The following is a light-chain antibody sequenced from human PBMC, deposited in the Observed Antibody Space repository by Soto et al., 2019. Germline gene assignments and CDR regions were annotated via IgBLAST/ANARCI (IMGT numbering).Light chain of an antibody. J-gene: IGLJ1*01. CDR1: SSDVGGYNY. V-gene: IGLV2-14*01. CDR3: SSYTSRNNYV. Sequence: QSALTQPASVSGSPGQSITISCTGTSSDVGGYNYVSWYQQHPGQAPKLMIYEVSYRPSEVSNRFSGSKSGNTASLTISGLLAEDEADYYCSSYTSRNNYVFGTGTKVTVL. CDR2: EVS.